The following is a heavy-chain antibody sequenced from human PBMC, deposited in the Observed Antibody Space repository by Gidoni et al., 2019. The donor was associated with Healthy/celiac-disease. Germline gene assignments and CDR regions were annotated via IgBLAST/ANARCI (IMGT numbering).Heavy chain of an antibody. J-gene: IGHJ4*02. D-gene: IGHD6-19*01. V-gene: IGHV4-59*08. CDR2: IYYSGST. Sequence: QVQLQESGPGLVKPSATLSLTCTVPGGSISSYYWSWIRQPPGKGLEWIGYIYYSGSTNYNPSLKSRVTISVDTSKNQFSLKLSSVTAADTAVYYCTFIAVAGSIDYWGQGTLVTVSS. CDR1: GGSISSYY. CDR3: TFIAVAGSIDY.